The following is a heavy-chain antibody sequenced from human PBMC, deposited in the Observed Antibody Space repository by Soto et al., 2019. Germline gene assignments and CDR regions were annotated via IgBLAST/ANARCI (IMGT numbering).Heavy chain of an antibody. Sequence: QVQLVQSGAEVKKPGSSVKVSCKASGGTFSSYTISWVRQAPGQGLEWMGRIIPILGIANYAQKFQGRVTITADKSTSTAYMELSSLRSEDTAVYYCARGIGYCSSTSCRSRHNYYYYYYMDVWGKGTTVTVSS. D-gene: IGHD2-2*01. CDR1: GGTFSSYT. CDR2: IIPILGIA. J-gene: IGHJ6*03. V-gene: IGHV1-69*02. CDR3: ARGIGYCSSTSCRSRHNYYYYYYMDV.